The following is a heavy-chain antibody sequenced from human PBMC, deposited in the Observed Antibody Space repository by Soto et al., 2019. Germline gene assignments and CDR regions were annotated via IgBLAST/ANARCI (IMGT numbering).Heavy chain of an antibody. D-gene: IGHD4-17*01. CDR1: GGTFSSYA. CDR3: ARGGSYGDGAVY. J-gene: IGHJ4*02. Sequence: QVQLVQSGAEVKKPGFSVKVSCKASGGTFSSYAISWVRQAPGHGLEWMGGIIPIFGTANYAQKFQGRVTITADESTSTAYMELSSLRAEDTAVYYCARGGSYGDGAVYWGQGTLVTVSS. V-gene: IGHV1-69*01. CDR2: IIPIFGTA.